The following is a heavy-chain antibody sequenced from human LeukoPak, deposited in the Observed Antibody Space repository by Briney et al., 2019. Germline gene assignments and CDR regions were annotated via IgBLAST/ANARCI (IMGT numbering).Heavy chain of an antibody. CDR1: AGSISSYY. V-gene: IGHV4-59*12. CDR2: IYYSGST. D-gene: IGHD6-13*01. CDR3: ARVGSGAAGVDWFDP. J-gene: IGHJ5*02. Sequence: SETLSLTCTVYAGSISSYYWSWIRQPPGKGLEWMGYIYYSGSTNYNPSLKSRVPISVDTSKNQFSLKLSSVTAADTAVYYCARVGSGAAGVDWFDPWGQGTLVTVSS.